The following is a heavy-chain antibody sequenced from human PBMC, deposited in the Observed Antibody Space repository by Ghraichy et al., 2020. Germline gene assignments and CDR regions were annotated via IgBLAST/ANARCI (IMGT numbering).Heavy chain of an antibody. CDR3: VRADGSGSFYY. CDR1: GFNLGVYT. D-gene: IGHD3-10*01. V-gene: IGHV3-21*01. J-gene: IGHJ4*02. CDR2: ISSDSVYI. Sequence: GESLNISCATSGFNLGVYTMNWLRWAPNRGLEWVASISSDSVYIYYGASVRGRFTIPRDNAVKSIYLQMNSLRVDETAMYYCVRADGSGSFYYWGQGTLVTVSS.